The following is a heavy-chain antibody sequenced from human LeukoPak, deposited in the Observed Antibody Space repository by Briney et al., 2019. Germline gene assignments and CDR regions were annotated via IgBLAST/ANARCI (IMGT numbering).Heavy chain of an antibody. D-gene: IGHD6-25*01. CDR1: GFTFDDYA. V-gene: IGHV3-9*01. CDR3: AKDPESATGYYYYGMDV. J-gene: IGHJ6*02. Sequence: GGSLRLSCAASGFTFDDYAMHWVRQAPGKGLEWVSGISWNSGSIGYADSVKGRFTISRDNAKNSLYLQMNSLRAEDTASYYCAKDPESATGYYYYGMDVWGQGTTVTVSS. CDR2: ISWNSGSI.